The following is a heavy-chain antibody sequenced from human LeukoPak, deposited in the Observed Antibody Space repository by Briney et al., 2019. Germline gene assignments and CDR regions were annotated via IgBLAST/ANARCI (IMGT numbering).Heavy chain of an antibody. CDR2: IYYSGST. Sequence: PSETLSLTCTVSGGSISSYYWSWIRQPPGKGLEWIGYIYYSGSTNYNPFLKSRVTISVDTSKNQFSLKLSSVTAADTAVYYCARENVVVPATISPPESRRDWFDPWGQGTLVTVSS. CDR1: GGSISSYY. J-gene: IGHJ5*02. CDR3: ARENVVVPATISPPESRRDWFDP. V-gene: IGHV4-59*01. D-gene: IGHD2-2*01.